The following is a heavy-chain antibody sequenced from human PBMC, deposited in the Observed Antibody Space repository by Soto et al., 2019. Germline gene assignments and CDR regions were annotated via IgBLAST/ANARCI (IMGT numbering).Heavy chain of an antibody. CDR2: ISGSGATK. CDR1: GFTFSSHS. J-gene: IGHJ4*02. D-gene: IGHD5-18*01. Sequence: PGGSLRLSCAASGFTFSSHSINWVRQAPGKGLGWVSYISGSGATKYYADSVKGRFTNSRDNARNSLYLQMSSLSDEDTAVYYCARAIRGFSYVVDYWGQGTLVTVSS. CDR3: ARAIRGFSYVVDY. V-gene: IGHV3-48*02.